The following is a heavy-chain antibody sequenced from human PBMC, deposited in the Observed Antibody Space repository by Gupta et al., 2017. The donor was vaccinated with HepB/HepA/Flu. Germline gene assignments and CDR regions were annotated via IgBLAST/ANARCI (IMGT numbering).Heavy chain of an antibody. CDR3: ASKYYDTLTGYLYYGTDI. V-gene: IGHV4-34*01. Sequence: QVQLQQWGAGLLKSSETLSLTCTVYGGSFSGYYWSWIRQPPGKGLEWVGEINHSGSTNYNPSLKSRVTISVDTSKKQFSLKLRSVTAADTAVYYCASKYYDTLTGYLYYGTDIWGQGTTVTVSS. J-gene: IGHJ6*02. D-gene: IGHD3-9*01. CDR1: GGSFSGYY. CDR2: INHSGST.